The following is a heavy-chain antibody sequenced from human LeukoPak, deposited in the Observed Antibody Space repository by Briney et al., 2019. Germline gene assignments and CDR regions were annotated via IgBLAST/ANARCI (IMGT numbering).Heavy chain of an antibody. CDR2: IYYSGST. Sequence: SETLSLTCTVSGGFSSSYYWTWIRQPPGKGLEWIGYIYYSGSTNYNPSLKGRVTISLDTSKKQVSLELSSVIAADTAVYYCARSHREYYFDYWGQGTLATVSS. J-gene: IGHJ4*02. V-gene: IGHV4-59*08. CDR1: GGFSSSYY. D-gene: IGHD3-10*01. CDR3: ARSHREYYFDY.